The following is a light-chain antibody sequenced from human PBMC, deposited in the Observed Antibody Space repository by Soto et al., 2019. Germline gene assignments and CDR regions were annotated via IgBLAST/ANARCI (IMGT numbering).Light chain of an antibody. Sequence: EIVMTQSPATLSVSPGERATLSCRARQDISSNLAWYQQKPGQAPRLLIYGASTRAAGIPARFSGSGSGAEFTLTISSLHSEDFVVYFCQQYNAWPETFGQGTKLEIK. J-gene: IGKJ1*01. CDR2: GAS. CDR3: QQYNAWPET. V-gene: IGKV3-15*01. CDR1: QDISSN.